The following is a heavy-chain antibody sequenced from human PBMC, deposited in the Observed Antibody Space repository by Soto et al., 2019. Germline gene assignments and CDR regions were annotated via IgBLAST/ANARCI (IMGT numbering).Heavy chain of an antibody. CDR3: ARVSSSSGSDY. D-gene: IGHD6-6*01. V-gene: IGHV4-39*01. J-gene: IGHJ4*02. CDR2: IYYSGST. Sequence: SETLSLTCTVSGGSISSSSYYWGWIRQPPGKGLEWIGSIYYSGSTYYNPSLKSRVTISVDTSKNQFSLKLSSVTAADTAVYYCARVSSSSGSDYWGQGTLVTVSS. CDR1: GGSISSSSYY.